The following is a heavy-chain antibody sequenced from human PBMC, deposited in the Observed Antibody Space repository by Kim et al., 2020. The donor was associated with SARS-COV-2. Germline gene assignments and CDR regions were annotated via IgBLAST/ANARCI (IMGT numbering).Heavy chain of an antibody. Sequence: SETLSLTCTVSGGSVSSGSYYWSWVRQPPGKGLEWIGYIYYSGSTNYNPSLKSRVTISVDTSKNQFSLKLSSVTAADTAVYYCASLGDSSWYYGMDVWGQGTTVTVSS. J-gene: IGHJ6*02. CDR1: GGSVSSGSYY. CDR2: IYYSGST. D-gene: IGHD6-13*01. CDR3: ASLGDSSWYYGMDV. V-gene: IGHV4-61*01.